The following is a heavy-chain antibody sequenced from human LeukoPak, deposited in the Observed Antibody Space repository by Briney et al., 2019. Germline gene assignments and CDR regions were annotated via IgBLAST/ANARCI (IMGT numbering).Heavy chain of an antibody. CDR1: GYSLTIFS. J-gene: IGHJ4*02. D-gene: IGHD3-3*02. CDR2: INANSGKT. Sequence: PGASVNVSCTPSGYSLTIFSIAWLRQAPGQGLEWMGWINANSGKTHYAQKFHDRVTMTTYTSTNTAYMELRGLKSDDTAMYYCSRDSTFEAFVDFDYWGQGTLVTVSS. V-gene: IGHV1-18*01. CDR3: SRDSTFEAFVDFDY.